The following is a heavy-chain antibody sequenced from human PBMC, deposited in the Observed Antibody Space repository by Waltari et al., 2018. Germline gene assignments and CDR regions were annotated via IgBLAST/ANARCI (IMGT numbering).Heavy chain of an antibody. CDR3: ARGGYSSGWYGPYYYYGMDV. CDR1: GSTFSSYS. D-gene: IGHD6-19*01. V-gene: IGHV3-48*01. J-gene: IGHJ6*02. Sequence: EVQLVESGGGLVQPGGSMRLSCAASGSTFSSYSMNWVRQAPGKGLRWVSYISSSSSTIYYADSVKGRFTISRDNAKNSLYLQMNSLRAEDTAVYYCARGGYSSGWYGPYYYYGMDVWGQGTTVTVSS. CDR2: ISSSSSTI.